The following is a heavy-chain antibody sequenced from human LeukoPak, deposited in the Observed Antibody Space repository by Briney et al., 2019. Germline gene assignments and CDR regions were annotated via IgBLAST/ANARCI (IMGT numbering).Heavy chain of an antibody. J-gene: IGHJ4*02. CDR2: INPNSGGT. D-gene: IGHD3-22*01. CDR3: ARDRDYYDSIGYLDY. Sequence: GASVKVSCKASGYTFTGYYMHWVRQAPGQGLEWMGWINPNSGGTNYAQKFQGRVTMTRDTSISTAYMELSRLRSDDPAVYYCARDRDYYDSIGYLDYWGQATLVTVSS. V-gene: IGHV1-2*02. CDR1: GYTFTGYY.